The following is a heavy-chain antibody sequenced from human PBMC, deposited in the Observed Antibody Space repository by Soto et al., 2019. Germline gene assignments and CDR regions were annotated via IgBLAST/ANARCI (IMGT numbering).Heavy chain of an antibody. Sequence: SATLCLTCAVSGASIISSNWWSSVRQAPGKGLEWIGEIYHSGSTNYNPSLKSRVTISVDKSKNQFSLKLSSVTAADTAVYYCARAAMGGSSWPFDYWGQGTLVTVS. CDR1: GASIISSNW. J-gene: IGHJ4*02. D-gene: IGHD6-13*01. V-gene: IGHV4-4*02. CDR2: IYHSGST. CDR3: ARAAMGGSSWPFDY.